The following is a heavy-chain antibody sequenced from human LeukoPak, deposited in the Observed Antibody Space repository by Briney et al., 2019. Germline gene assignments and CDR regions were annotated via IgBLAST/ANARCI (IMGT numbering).Heavy chain of an antibody. J-gene: IGHJ3*02. CDR2: ISGSGGST. Sequence: GGSLRLSCAASGFTFSSYAMSWVRQAPGKGLGWVSAISGSGGSTYYADSVKGRFTISRDNSKNTLYLQMNSLRAEDTAVYYCAKDRQGHDAFDIWGQGTMVTVSS. CDR1: GFTFSSYA. V-gene: IGHV3-23*01. CDR3: AKDRQGHDAFDI.